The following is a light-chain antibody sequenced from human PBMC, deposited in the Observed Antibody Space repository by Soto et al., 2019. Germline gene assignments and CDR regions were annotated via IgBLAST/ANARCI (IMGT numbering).Light chain of an antibody. V-gene: IGKV3-20*01. Sequence: EIVLTQSAGSLSLSPGERATLSSRPSQSVSSSYLAWYQQKPGQAPRLLIYDASSRATGIPDRFSGSGSGTDFTLTISRLEPEDFAVYYCQQYGSSLYTFGQGTKLEIK. CDR2: DAS. J-gene: IGKJ2*01. CDR1: QSVSSSY. CDR3: QQYGSSLYT.